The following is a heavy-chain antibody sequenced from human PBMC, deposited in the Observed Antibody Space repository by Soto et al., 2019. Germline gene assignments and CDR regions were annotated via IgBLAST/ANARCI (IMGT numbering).Heavy chain of an antibody. D-gene: IGHD6-6*01. V-gene: IGHV3-30-3*01. J-gene: IGHJ6*02. Sequence: PGGSLRLSCAASGFTFSSYAMHWVRQAPGKGLEWVAVISYDGSNKYYADSVKGRFTISRDNSKNTLYLQMNSLRAEDTAVYYCARDRGARPGLYYYYGMDVWGQGTTVTVSS. CDR3: ARDRGARPGLYYYYGMDV. CDR2: ISYDGSNK. CDR1: GFTFSSYA.